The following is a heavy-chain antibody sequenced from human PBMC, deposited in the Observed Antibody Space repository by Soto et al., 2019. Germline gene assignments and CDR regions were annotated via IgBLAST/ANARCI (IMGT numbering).Heavy chain of an antibody. CDR2: IYHSGGT. D-gene: IGHD3-22*01. CDR1: GDSISSGGYS. V-gene: IGHV4-30-2*01. J-gene: IGHJ4*02. CDR3: ARDSRSGYYLDY. Sequence: SETLSLTCDDSGDSISSGGYSWNWIRQPPGKGLEWIGYIYHSGGTDYNPSLKSRVTITVDSSNNKFSLKLNSVTAADTAVSYCARDSRSGYYLDYWGQGTLVTVSS.